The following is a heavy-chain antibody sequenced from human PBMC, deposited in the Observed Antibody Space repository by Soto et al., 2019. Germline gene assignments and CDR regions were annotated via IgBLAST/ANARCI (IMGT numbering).Heavy chain of an antibody. J-gene: IGHJ4*02. Sequence: PGGSLRLSCAASGCTFSSYGMHWVRQAPGKGLEWVAVISYDGSNKYYADSVKGRFTISRDNSKNTLYLQMNSLRAEDTALYYCAKGHIAAAGPPDYWGQGP. CDR1: GCTFSSYG. V-gene: IGHV3-30*18. CDR3: AKGHIAAAGPPDY. CDR2: ISYDGSNK. D-gene: IGHD6-13*01.